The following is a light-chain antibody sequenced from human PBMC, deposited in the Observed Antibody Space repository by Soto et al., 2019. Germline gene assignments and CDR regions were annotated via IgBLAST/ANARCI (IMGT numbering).Light chain of an antibody. CDR1: TSNIGAGYG. CDR2: GNS. J-gene: IGLJ3*02. V-gene: IGLV1-40*01. Sequence: QSVLTQPPSVSGAPGQRVTISCTGSTSNIGAGYGVHWYQHLPGTAPKLLMYGNSIRPSGVPDRFSGSKSGTSASLAITGLQADDEADYYCQSYDSSLTYGVFGGGTKLTVL. CDR3: QSYDSSLTYGV.